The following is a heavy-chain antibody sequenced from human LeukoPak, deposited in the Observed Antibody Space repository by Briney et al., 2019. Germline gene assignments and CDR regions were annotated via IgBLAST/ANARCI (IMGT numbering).Heavy chain of an antibody. J-gene: IGHJ4*02. CDR3: VRGWRGSLYDPPDF. D-gene: IGHD3-16*01. V-gene: IGHV5-51*01. CDR2: IYPGHSDT. CDR1: GYTFTKHW. Sequence: GESLKISGEASGYTFTKHWIGWVRPMPGKGLEWMEIIYPGHSDTRYNPSFQGQVAVSVDKSITTAYLQWSSLKASDTAVYYCVRGWRGSLYDPPDFWGQGTLVTVSS.